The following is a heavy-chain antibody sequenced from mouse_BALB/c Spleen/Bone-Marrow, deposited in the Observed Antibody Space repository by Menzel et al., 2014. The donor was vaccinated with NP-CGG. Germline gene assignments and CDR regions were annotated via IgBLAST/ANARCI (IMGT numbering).Heavy chain of an antibody. CDR1: GFSLTSYG. CDR2: IWSGGST. Sequence: VQLVESGPGLVQPSQSLCITCTVSGFSLTSYGVHWVRQSPGKGLEWLGVIWSGGSTDYNAAFISRLSISKDNSKSQVFFKMNSLQVNDTAIYYCARYGNILDYWGQGTTFTVSS. D-gene: IGHD1-1*01. V-gene: IGHV2-2*02. J-gene: IGHJ2*01. CDR3: ARYGNILDY.